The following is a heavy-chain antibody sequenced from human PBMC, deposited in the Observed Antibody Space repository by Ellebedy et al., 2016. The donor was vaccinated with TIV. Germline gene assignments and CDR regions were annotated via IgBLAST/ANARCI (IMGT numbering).Heavy chain of an antibody. CDR1: GGSISSYY. J-gene: IGHJ4*02. Sequence: SETLSLTCSVSGGSISSYYWNWIRQPPGKGLEWIGYSYYSGSTNYNPSLTSRVTISVDTSKNQVSLKLSSVTAADTAIYYCARAYTRAVSTSLDYWGQGTLVTVSS. CDR2: SYYSGST. V-gene: IGHV4-59*12. D-gene: IGHD5/OR15-5a*01. CDR3: ARAYTRAVSTSLDY.